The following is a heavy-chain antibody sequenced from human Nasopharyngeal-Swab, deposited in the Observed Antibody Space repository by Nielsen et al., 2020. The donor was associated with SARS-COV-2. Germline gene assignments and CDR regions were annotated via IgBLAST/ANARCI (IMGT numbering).Heavy chain of an antibody. D-gene: IGHD1-14*01. Sequence: ASVLVSCNASCYIFTSYGISRVQQHPGQGIEWVVWISAYNGNTNYAQKLQGRVTMTTDTSTSTAYMELRSLRSDGTAGYYCARELVDRTDIGYWGQGTLVTVSS. CDR1: CYIFTSYG. CDR2: ISAYNGNT. CDR3: ARELVDRTDIGY. V-gene: IGHV1-18*01. J-gene: IGHJ4*02.